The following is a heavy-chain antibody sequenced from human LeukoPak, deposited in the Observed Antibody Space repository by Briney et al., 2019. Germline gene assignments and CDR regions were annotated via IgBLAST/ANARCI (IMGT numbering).Heavy chain of an antibody. V-gene: IGHV3-23*01. CDR2: ISGSGGST. Sequence: GGTLRLSCAASGFTFSSYGMSWVRQAPGKGLEWVSAISGSGGSTYYADSVKGRFTISRDNSKNTLYLQMNSLRAEDTAVYYCARDGFIVGATIYYMDVWGKGTTVTVSS. CDR3: ARDGFIVGATIYYMDV. CDR1: GFTFSSYG. D-gene: IGHD1-26*01. J-gene: IGHJ6*03.